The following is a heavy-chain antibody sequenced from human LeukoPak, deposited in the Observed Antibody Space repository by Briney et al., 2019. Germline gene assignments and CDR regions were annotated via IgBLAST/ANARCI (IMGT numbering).Heavy chain of an antibody. D-gene: IGHD5-12*01. V-gene: IGHV3-7*01. Sequence: GGSLRLSCSVYGFSFSPYWMTWVRQAPGKGLEWVANIKEDGSEKYYVDSVKGRFTIFRDNAKNSLYLQMNNLRIEDTAVYYCARVWMGSFDPWGQGTLVTVSS. CDR3: ARVWMGSFDP. CDR1: GFSFSPYW. CDR2: IKEDGSEK. J-gene: IGHJ5*02.